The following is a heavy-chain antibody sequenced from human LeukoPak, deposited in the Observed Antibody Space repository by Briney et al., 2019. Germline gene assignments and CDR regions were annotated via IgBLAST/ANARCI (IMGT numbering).Heavy chain of an antibody. CDR3: ARQGSSWYGVSWFDP. Sequence: SETLSLTCTVSGGSISSSSYYWGWIRQPPGKGPEWIGSIYYSGSTYYNPSLKSRVTISVDTSKNQLSLKLSSVTAADTAVYYCARQGSSWYGVSWFDPWGQGTLVTVSS. D-gene: IGHD6-13*01. V-gene: IGHV4-39*01. CDR2: IYYSGST. CDR1: GGSISSSSYY. J-gene: IGHJ5*02.